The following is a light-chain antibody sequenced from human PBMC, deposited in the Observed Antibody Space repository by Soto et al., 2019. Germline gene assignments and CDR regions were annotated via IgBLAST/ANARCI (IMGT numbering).Light chain of an antibody. CDR1: HNIDFY. J-gene: IGKJ1*01. CDR3: QQTFNSPPWT. V-gene: IGKV1-39*01. Sequence: DIQMTQSPSSLSASVGDTVTITCRASHNIDFYLNWYQQKPGTAPKVLISSASSLQRGVPSRFSGSGSGTEFTLTINNLQPEDFASYFCQQTFNSPPWTFGQGTKVAIK. CDR2: SAS.